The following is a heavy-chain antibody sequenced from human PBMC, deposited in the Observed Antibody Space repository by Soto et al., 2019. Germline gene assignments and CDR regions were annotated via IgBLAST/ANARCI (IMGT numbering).Heavy chain of an antibody. Sequence: NPSETLSLTCTVSGGSISSGDYYWSWIRQPPGKGLEWIGYIYYSGSTYYNPSLKSRVTISVDTSKNQFSLKLSSVTAADTAVYYCARAQSRRRGLDYWGQGTLVTVSS. CDR2: IYYSGST. CDR1: GGSISSGDYY. D-gene: IGHD3-10*01. J-gene: IGHJ4*02. CDR3: ARAQSRRRGLDY. V-gene: IGHV4-30-4*01.